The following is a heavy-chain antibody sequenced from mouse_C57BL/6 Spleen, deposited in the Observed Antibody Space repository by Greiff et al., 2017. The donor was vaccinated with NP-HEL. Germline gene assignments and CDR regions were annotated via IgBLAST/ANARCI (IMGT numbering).Heavy chain of an antibody. CDR2: IYPGDGDT. Sequence: QVQLQQSGAELVKPGASVKISCKASGYAFSSYWMNWVKQRPGKGLEWIGQIYPGDGDTNYNGKFKGKATLTADKSYSTAYMQLSSLTSEDSAVYFCARGGYCGSALDYWGQGTTLTVSS. D-gene: IGHD1-1*01. V-gene: IGHV1-80*01. CDR1: GYAFSSYW. J-gene: IGHJ2*01. CDR3: ARGGYCGSALDY.